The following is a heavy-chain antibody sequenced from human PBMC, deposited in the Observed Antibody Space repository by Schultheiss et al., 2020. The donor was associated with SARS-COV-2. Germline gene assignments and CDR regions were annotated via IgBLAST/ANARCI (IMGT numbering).Heavy chain of an antibody. V-gene: IGHV4-30-4*01. CDR3: AKDPGVAVVPAAMESGI. D-gene: IGHD2-2*01. J-gene: IGHJ3*02. CDR2: IYYSGST. CDR1: GGSISSGDYY. Sequence: SQTLSLTCAVSGGSISSGDYYWSWIRQPPGKGLEWIGYIYYSGSTYYNPSLKSRVTISVDTSKNQFSLKLSSVTAEDTAVYYCAKDPGVAVVPAAMESGIWGQGTMVTVSS.